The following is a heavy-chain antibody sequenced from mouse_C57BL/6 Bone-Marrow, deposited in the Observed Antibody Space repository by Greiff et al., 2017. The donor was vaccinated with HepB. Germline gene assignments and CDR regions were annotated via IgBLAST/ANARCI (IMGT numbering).Heavy chain of an antibody. CDR1: GYTSTDYE. CDR3: TRDEDGSSPLFAY. D-gene: IGHD1-1*01. Sequence: QVQLQQSGAELVRPGASVTLSCKASGYTSTDYEMHWVKQTPVHGLEWIGAIDPETGGTAYNQKFKGKAILTADKSSSTAYMELRSLTSEDSAVYYCTRDEDGSSPLFAYWGQGTLVTVSA. CDR2: IDPETGGT. V-gene: IGHV1-15*01. J-gene: IGHJ3*01.